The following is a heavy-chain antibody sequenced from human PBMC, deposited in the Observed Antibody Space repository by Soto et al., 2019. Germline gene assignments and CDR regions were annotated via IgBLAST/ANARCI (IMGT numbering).Heavy chain of an antibody. Sequence: GASVKVSCKASGYTFTSYYMRWVRQAPGQGLEWMGIINPSGGSTSYAQKFQGRVTMTRDTSTSTVYMELSSLRSEDTAVYYCASSFCSGGSCYYLLGYWGQGTLVTVSS. J-gene: IGHJ4*02. CDR1: GYTFTSYY. CDR2: INPSGGST. CDR3: ASSFCSGGSCYYLLGY. D-gene: IGHD2-15*01. V-gene: IGHV1-46*01.